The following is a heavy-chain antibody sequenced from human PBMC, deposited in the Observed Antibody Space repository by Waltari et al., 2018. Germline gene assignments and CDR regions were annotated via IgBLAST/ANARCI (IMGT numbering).Heavy chain of an antibody. CDR2: IYYSGST. J-gene: IGHJ6*03. CDR3: AREVPRNGYIGLIYYYMDV. CDR1: GGSLSSSSYY. V-gene: IGHV4-39*01. D-gene: IGHD5-12*01. Sequence: QLQLQESGPGLVKPSETLSLPCTVSGGSLSSSSYYWAWLRQPPGKGLEWIGSIYYSGSTYYNLSLKSRVTISVDRSRNQVSLKLTSVTAADTAVYFCAREVPRNGYIGLIYYYMDVWGKGTTVTVSS.